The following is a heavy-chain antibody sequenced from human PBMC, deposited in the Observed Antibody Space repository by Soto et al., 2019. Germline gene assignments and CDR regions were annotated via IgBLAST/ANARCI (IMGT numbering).Heavy chain of an antibody. V-gene: IGHV3-23*01. CDR2: IGGRGGRT. D-gene: IGHD3-10*01. CDR1: GFTFHDYA. Sequence: EVQLLESGGGLVQPGGSLRLSCAASGFTFHDYAMSWVRQAPGKGLGWVSGIGGRGGRTYYADFVKGRFTISRDKNTLSLQMNSLRGDDTAVYYCARGNGETRGGAIVRVLDYYYALDVWGQGTTVTVSS. J-gene: IGHJ6*02. CDR3: ARGNGETRGGAIVRVLDYYYALDV.